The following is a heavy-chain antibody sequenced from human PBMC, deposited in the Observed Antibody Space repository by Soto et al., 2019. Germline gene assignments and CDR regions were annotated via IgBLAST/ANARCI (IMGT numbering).Heavy chain of an antibody. CDR2: ISAYNGNT. CDR1: GYTFTSYG. V-gene: IGHV1-18*01. Sequence: ASVKVSFKASGYTFTSYGISWVRQAPGQGLEWMGWISAYNGNTNYAQKLQGRVTMTTDTSTSTAYMELRSLRSDDTAVYYCARDEDDSSGYLDAFDIWGQGTMVTVSS. CDR3: ARDEDDSSGYLDAFDI. D-gene: IGHD3-22*01. J-gene: IGHJ3*02.